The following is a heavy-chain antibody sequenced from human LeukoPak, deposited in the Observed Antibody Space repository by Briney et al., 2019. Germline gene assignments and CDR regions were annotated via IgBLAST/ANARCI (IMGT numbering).Heavy chain of an antibody. Sequence: SETLSLTCTVSGYSISSDYYWGWIRQPPGKGLEWIGSIYYSGSTYYNPSLKSRVTISVDTSKNQFSLKLSSVTAADTAVYYCERDRIGSRSWDYDYWGQGTLVTVSS. CDR2: IYYSGST. J-gene: IGHJ4*02. CDR3: ERDRIGSRSWDYDY. V-gene: IGHV4-38-2*02. D-gene: IGHD6-19*01. CDR1: GYSISSDYY.